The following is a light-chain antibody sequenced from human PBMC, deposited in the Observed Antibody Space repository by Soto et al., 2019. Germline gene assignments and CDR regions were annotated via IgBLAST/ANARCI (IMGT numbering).Light chain of an antibody. J-gene: IGKJ1*01. CDR1: QSISNNY. CDR2: VAS. CDR3: QQYAGSPRT. V-gene: IGKV3-20*01. Sequence: EIVLTQSPGTLSLSPGERATLSCRASQSISNNYLAWYQQKPGQAPRLLIYVASSRATGIPDRFSGSGSGTDFTLTISRLEPEDFAVYYCQQYAGSPRTFGQGTKVEIK.